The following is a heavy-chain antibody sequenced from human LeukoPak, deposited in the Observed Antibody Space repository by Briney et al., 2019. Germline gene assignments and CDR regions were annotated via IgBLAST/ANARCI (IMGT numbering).Heavy chain of an antibody. D-gene: IGHD4-17*01. CDR3: ARGETALTSYLHF. Sequence: GGSLRLSCAASGFTLSSYSMNWVRQAPGKGLEWVSFISVSSSSRYHADSVKGRFTISRDNAKNSLYLQMNSLRDDDTAVYYCARGETALTSYLHFWGQGTLVIVSS. J-gene: IGHJ4*02. CDR2: ISVSSSSR. CDR1: GFTLSSYS. V-gene: IGHV3-48*02.